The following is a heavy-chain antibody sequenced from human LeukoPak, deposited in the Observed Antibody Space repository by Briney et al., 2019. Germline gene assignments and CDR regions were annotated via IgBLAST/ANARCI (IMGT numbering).Heavy chain of an antibody. CDR2: IYNSGGT. V-gene: IGHV4-59*02. Sequence: SETLSLTCTVSGGSVSYYYWSWIRQPPGKGLEWIGYIYNSGGTNYNPSLKSRVTISIDTSKNQFSLKLNSVTAADTAVYYCARRYYYDSSGYQTYAFDIWGQGTMVTVSS. J-gene: IGHJ3*02. D-gene: IGHD3-22*01. CDR1: GGSVSYYY. CDR3: ARRYYYDSSGYQTYAFDI.